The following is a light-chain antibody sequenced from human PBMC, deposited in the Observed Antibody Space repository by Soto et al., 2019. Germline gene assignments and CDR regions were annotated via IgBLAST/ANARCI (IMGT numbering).Light chain of an antibody. CDR2: DAS. CDR3: QHYDSLRLT. J-gene: IGKJ4*01. CDR1: QDINSY. Sequence: DITMTQSPSSLSASVGDRVSITFQASQDINSYLNWFQQKPGKAPKVLIYDASNLKTGVPSRFSGSGSGTHYTFTISSLQPEDIATYYCQHYDSLRLTFGGGTKVDIK. V-gene: IGKV1-33*01.